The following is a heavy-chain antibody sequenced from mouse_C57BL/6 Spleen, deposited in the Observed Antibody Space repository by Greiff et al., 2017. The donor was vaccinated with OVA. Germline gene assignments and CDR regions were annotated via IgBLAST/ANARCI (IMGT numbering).Heavy chain of an antibody. V-gene: IGHV5-4*01. Sequence: DVKLVESGGGLVKPGGSLKLSCAASGFTFSSYAMSWVRQTPEKRLEWVATISDGGSYTYYPDNVKGRFTISRDNAKNNLYLQMSHLKSEDTAMYYCARDGGITTVRDFDYWGQGTTLTVSS. CDR3: ARDGGITTVRDFDY. CDR1: GFTFSSYA. D-gene: IGHD1-1*01. CDR2: ISDGGSYT. J-gene: IGHJ2*01.